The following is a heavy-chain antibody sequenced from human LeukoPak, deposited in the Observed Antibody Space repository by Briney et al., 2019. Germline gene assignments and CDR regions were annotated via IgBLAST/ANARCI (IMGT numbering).Heavy chain of an antibody. Sequence: GGSLRLSCAASGFTFSSYSMNWVRQAPGKGLEWVSSISSSSSYIYYADSVRGRFTISRDNAKNSLYLQMNSLRAEDTAVYYCARDFPRRGRIVVVPAAYYYYYGMDVWGQGTTVTVSS. CDR3: ARDFPRRGRIVVVPAAYYYYYGMDV. CDR2: ISSSSSYI. J-gene: IGHJ6*02. V-gene: IGHV3-21*01. D-gene: IGHD2-2*01. CDR1: GFTFSSYS.